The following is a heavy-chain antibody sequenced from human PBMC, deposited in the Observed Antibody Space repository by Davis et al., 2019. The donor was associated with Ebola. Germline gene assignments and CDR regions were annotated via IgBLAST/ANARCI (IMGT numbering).Heavy chain of an antibody. Sequence: GESLKISCAASGFTFSSYWMHWVRQAPGKGLVWVSRINSDGSSTSYADSVKGRFTISRDNSKNTLYLQMNSLRAEDTAVYYCARDRVVPAAIDLFWYYYYGMDVWGQGTTVTVSS. D-gene: IGHD2-2*01. CDR2: INSDGSST. J-gene: IGHJ6*02. CDR3: ARDRVVPAAIDLFWYYYYGMDV. CDR1: GFTFSSYW. V-gene: IGHV3-74*01.